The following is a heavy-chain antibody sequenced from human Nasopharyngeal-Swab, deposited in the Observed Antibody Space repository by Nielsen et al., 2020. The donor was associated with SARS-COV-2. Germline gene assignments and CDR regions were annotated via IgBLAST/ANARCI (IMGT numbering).Heavy chain of an antibody. D-gene: IGHD5-12*01. Sequence: WIRQPPGKGLEWIGTVYYSGSTYYNPSLKSRVTVSVDTSKNQSSLTLTSMTAADTAVYYCATSGDSDHDSGLDYWGQGTLVTVSS. CDR3: ATSGDSDHDSGLDY. J-gene: IGHJ4*02. CDR2: VYYSGST. V-gene: IGHV4-39*01.